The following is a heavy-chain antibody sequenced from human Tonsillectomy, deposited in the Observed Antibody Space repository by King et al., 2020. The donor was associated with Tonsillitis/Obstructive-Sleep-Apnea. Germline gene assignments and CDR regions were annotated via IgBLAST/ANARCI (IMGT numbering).Heavy chain of an antibody. Sequence: VQLVESGGGVVRPGGSLRLPCAASGFPFDDYGMNWVRQAPGKGLEWVSVINWNGGSTGYTDSVKGRFTISRNNAKNSLYLQMNSLSVEDTAVYYCARDSLGWRQLPIDFGYWGRGTLVTVSS. J-gene: IGHJ4*02. CDR2: INWNGGST. CDR1: GFPFDDYG. CDR3: ARDSLGWRQLPIDFGY. V-gene: IGHV3-20*04. D-gene: IGHD5-24*01.